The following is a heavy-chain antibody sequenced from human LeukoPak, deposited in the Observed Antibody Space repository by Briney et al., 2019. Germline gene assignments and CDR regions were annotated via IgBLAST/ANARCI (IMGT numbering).Heavy chain of an antibody. CDR1: GYTFTSYY. D-gene: IGHD1-26*01. V-gene: IGHV1-46*01. CDR2: INPSGSST. CDR3: ARDNSVGDTAWWFDP. J-gene: IGHJ5*02. Sequence: GSVKVSCKASGYTFTSYYMHWVRQAPGQGLEWMGLINPSGSSTSYAQKFQGRLSLTRDMSTSTDYMELSSLRSEDTAVYYCARDNSVGDTAWWFDPWGQGTLVNVSS.